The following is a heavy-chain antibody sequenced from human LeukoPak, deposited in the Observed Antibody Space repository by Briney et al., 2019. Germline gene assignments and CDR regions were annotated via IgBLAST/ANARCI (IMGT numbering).Heavy chain of an antibody. D-gene: IGHD4-17*01. Sequence: GGSLRLSCAASGFTFSSYSMNWVRQAPGKGLEWVSSISSSSSYIYYADSVKGRFTISRDNAKNSLYLQMNSLRAEDTAVYYCARDGLGRVYGDYVNYFDYWGQGTLVTVSS. CDR1: GFTFSSYS. J-gene: IGHJ4*02. CDR2: ISSSSSYI. V-gene: IGHV3-21*01. CDR3: ARDGLGRVYGDYVNYFDY.